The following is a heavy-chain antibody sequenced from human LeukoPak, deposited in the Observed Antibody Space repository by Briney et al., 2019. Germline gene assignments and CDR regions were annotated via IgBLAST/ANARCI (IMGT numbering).Heavy chain of an antibody. CDR2: INPNSGGT. Sequence: ASVKVSCKASGYTFTGYYMHWVRQAPGQGLEWMGWINPNSGGTNYAQKFQGRVTMTRDTSISTAYMGLSRLRSDDTAVYYCARATYRNYYDRHGWGQGTLVTVSS. CDR1: GYTFTGYY. CDR3: ARATYRNYYDRHG. V-gene: IGHV1-2*02. D-gene: IGHD3-22*01. J-gene: IGHJ4*02.